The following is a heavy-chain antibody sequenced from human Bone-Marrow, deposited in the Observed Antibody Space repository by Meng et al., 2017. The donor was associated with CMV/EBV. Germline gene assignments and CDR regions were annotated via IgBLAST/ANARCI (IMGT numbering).Heavy chain of an antibody. V-gene: IGHV1-2*02. CDR3: ASPRSVRATLVGFHYYYGMDV. J-gene: IGHJ6*02. Sequence: ASVKVSCKVSGYTFTGFFLHWVRQAPGQGLEWMGWINFNGADTDYAQKFQGRVTMTRDTSISTAYMELSSLRSDDTAVYFCASPRSVRATLVGFHYYYGMDVWGQGTSATVSS. CDR2: INFNGADT. CDR1: GYTFTGFF. D-gene: IGHD1-26*01.